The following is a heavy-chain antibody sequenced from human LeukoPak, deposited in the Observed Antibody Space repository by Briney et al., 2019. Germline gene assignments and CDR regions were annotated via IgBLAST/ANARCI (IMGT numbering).Heavy chain of an antibody. CDR3: AIRDGYRDY. CDR1: GYTFTSYA. J-gene: IGHJ4*02. CDR2: INPANGYA. Sequence: GASVKVSCKASGYTFTSYAIHWVRQAPGQTLEWLGWINPANGYAKYSQELQGRVTIIRDTSASAAYLELSSLRSEDTAVYYCAIRDGYRDYWGQGTLVTVS. D-gene: IGHD5-24*01. V-gene: IGHV1-3*03.